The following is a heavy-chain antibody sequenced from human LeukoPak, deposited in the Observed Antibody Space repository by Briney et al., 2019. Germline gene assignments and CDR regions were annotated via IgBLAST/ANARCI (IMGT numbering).Heavy chain of an antibody. CDR3: ARRGYRSGANAFDI. CDR2: IYPGDPDT. V-gene: IGHV5-51*01. Sequence: GEYLKISCKGSGYSFSTYWIGWVRQMPGKGLEWMGIIYPGDPDTRYSPSFQGQVTISADKSISTAYLQWSSLKASDTAMYYCARRGYRSGANAFDIWGQGTMVTVSS. D-gene: IGHD6-19*01. CDR1: GYSFSTYW. J-gene: IGHJ3*02.